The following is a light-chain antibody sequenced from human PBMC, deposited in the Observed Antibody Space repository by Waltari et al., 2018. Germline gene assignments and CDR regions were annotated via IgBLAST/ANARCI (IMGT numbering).Light chain of an antibody. CDR3: QAWDNRHVV. Sequence: SYELTQPPSVSMSPGQTASITCSGDKLGDKYASWYQQKPGQSPVLVISQDTKRPSGIPERFSGSNSGNTATLTISGTQAMDEADYYCQAWDNRHVVFGGGTKLTVL. CDR1: KLGDKY. CDR2: QDT. J-gene: IGLJ2*01. V-gene: IGLV3-1*01.